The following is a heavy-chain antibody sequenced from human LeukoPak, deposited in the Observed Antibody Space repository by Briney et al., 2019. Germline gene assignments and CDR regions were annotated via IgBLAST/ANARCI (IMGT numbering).Heavy chain of an antibody. J-gene: IGHJ4*02. V-gene: IGHV5-51*01. Sequence: GESLRISCLASGYTFSNTWIGWVRQMPGKRLECMGILYPRHSTPKYSPSFEGQVTISVDRSINTAYLQWNSLKASDTAVYYCARLASLGDTHYFDYWGQGTLVTVSS. CDR2: LYPRHSTP. CDR3: ARLASLGDTHYFDY. CDR1: GYTFSNTW.